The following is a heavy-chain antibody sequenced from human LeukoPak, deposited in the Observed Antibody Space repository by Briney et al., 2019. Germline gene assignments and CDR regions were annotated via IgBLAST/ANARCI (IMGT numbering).Heavy chain of an antibody. CDR2: XXTAGDT. CDR3: ARGLGYYDSSGYIWYFDL. D-gene: IGHD3-22*01. Sequence: GGSLRLSCAASGFTFSSYDMHWVRHATGKGXXXXXXXXTAGDTYYPGSVKGRFTISRENAKNSLYLQMNSLRAGDTAVYYCARGLGYYDSSGYIWYFDLWGRGTLVTVSS. J-gene: IGHJ2*01. CDR1: GFTFSSYD. V-gene: IGHV3-13*01.